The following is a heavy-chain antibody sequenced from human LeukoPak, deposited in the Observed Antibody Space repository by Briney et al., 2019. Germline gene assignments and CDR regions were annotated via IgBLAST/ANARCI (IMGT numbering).Heavy chain of an antibody. CDR3: AREGRGWAFDI. CDR1: GYTFTSYY. J-gene: IGHJ3*02. D-gene: IGHD2-15*01. V-gene: IGHV1-46*01. Sequence: ASVKVSCKASGYTFTSYYMHWVRQAPGQGLEWMGIINPSAGSTSYAQKFQGRVTMTRDTSISTAYMELSRLRSDDTAVYYCAREGRGWAFDIWGQGTMVTVSS. CDR2: INPSAGST.